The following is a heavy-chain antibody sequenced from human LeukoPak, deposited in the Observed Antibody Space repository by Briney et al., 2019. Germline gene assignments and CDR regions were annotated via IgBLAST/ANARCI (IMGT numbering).Heavy chain of an antibody. CDR3: ATYRQVLLPFES. CDR2: IFSSGGEI. Sequence: GGSLRLSCAASGFTFSTFAMIWVRQPPGKGLEWVSSIFSSGGEIHYADSVRGRFTISRDNSKSTLSLQMNSPRAEDTAIYYCATYRQVLLPFESWGQGTLVTVSS. CDR1: GFTFSTFA. J-gene: IGHJ4*02. D-gene: IGHD2-8*02. V-gene: IGHV3-23*01.